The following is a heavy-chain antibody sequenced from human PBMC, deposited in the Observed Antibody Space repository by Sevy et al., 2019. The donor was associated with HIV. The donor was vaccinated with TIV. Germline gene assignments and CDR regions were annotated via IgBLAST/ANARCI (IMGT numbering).Heavy chain of an antibody. J-gene: IGHJ6*02. CDR1: GGTFSSYA. V-gene: IGHV1-69*13. D-gene: IGHD2-2*01. CDR2: IIPIFGTA. Sequence: ASVKVSCKASGGTFSSYAISWVRQVPGQGLEWMGGIIPIFGTANYAQKFQGRVTITADESTSTAYMELSSLGSEDTAVYYWAGDGCSSTSCYSPDYYYYGMDVWGQGTTVTVSS. CDR3: AGDGCSSTSCYSPDYYYYGMDV.